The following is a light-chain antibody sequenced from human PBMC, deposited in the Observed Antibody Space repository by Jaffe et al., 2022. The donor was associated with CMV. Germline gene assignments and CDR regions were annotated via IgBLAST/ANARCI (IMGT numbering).Light chain of an antibody. CDR3: QSYDSSLGHVI. Sequence: QSVLTQPPSVAGSPGQWVTISCTGSSANLGAGYDVHWYQQLPGTAPKLLIDANSNRPSGVPDRFSGSKSGTSASLDITGLQAEDEADYYCQSYDSSLGHVIFGGGTKLTVL. CDR1: SANLGAGYD. J-gene: IGLJ2*01. V-gene: IGLV1-40*01. CDR2: ANS.